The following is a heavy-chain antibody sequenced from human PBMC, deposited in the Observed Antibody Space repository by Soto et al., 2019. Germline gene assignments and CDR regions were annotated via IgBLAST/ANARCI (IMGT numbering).Heavy chain of an antibody. CDR3: AKDSQQQLDPNPVDY. CDR2: ISYDGSNK. J-gene: IGHJ4*02. D-gene: IGHD6-13*01. CDR1: GFTFSSYG. Sequence: GGSLRLSCAASGFTFSSYGMHWVRQAPGKGLEWVAVISYDGSNKYYADSVKGRFTISRDNSKNTLYLQMNSLRAEDTAVYYCAKDSQQQLDPNPVDYWGQGTLVTVSS. V-gene: IGHV3-30*18.